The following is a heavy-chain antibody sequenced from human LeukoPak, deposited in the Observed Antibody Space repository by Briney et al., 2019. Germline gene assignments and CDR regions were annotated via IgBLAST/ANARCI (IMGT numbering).Heavy chain of an antibody. J-gene: IGHJ4*02. V-gene: IGHV3-23*01. D-gene: IGHD5-18*01. CDR1: GFTFSNAW. Sequence: GGSLRLSCAASGFTFSNAWMSWVRQAPGKGLEWVSGISGSGHNTSYADSVKGRFTISRDSSKNTLYLQMNSLRAEDTAVYYCARDLVLGGYSYGLDYWGQGTLVTVSS. CDR2: ISGSGHNT. CDR3: ARDLVLGGYSYGLDY.